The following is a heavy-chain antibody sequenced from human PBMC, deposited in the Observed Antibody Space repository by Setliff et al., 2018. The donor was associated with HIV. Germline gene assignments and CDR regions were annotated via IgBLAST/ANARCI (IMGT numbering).Heavy chain of an antibody. CDR1: GGSISDSDFY. CDR3: ASGRVRQSRKFGGVIVLPPFDY. Sequence: PSETLSLTCTVSGGSISDSDFYWSWIRQHPGKALEWIGYIHHSGSTFYNPSLKSRLTISIDTSKSQFSLRLSSVTAADTAVYYCASGRVRQSRKFGGVIVLPPFDYWGQGTLVTVSS. D-gene: IGHD3-16*02. J-gene: IGHJ4*02. V-gene: IGHV4-31*03. CDR2: IHHSGST.